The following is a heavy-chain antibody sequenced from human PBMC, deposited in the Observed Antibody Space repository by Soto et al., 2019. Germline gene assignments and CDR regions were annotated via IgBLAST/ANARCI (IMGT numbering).Heavy chain of an antibody. Sequence: QVQLVESRGGVVQPGRSLRLSCAASGFTFSSYAMHWVRHAPGKGLEWVAVISYDGSNKYYADSVKGRFTISRDNSKNTLYLQMNSLRAEDTAVYYCARAPYDFWSGPYFDYWGQGTLVTVSS. V-gene: IGHV3-30-3*01. CDR3: ARAPYDFWSGPYFDY. D-gene: IGHD3-3*01. CDR1: GFTFSSYA. CDR2: ISYDGSNK. J-gene: IGHJ4*02.